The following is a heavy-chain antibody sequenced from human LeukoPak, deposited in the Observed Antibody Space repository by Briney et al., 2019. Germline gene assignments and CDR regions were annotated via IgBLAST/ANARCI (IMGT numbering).Heavy chain of an antibody. CDR1: GVSFSGYY. J-gene: IGHJ4*02. CDR2: INHSGST. CDR3: ARGRYLTAGGGAAAGFLDY. V-gene: IGHV4-34*01. Sequence: SETLSLTCGASGVSFSGYYWNWIRQPPGKGLEWIGEINHSGSTNYNPSLKSRVTISVDTSQKQFSLRLSSVTAADTAVYYCARGRYLTAGGGAAAGFLDYWGQGTLVTVSS. D-gene: IGHD6-13*01.